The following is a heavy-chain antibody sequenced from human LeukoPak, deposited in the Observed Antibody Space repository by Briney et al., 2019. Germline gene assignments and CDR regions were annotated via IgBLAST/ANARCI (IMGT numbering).Heavy chain of an antibody. J-gene: IGHJ4*02. Sequence: GGSLRLSCAASGFTFSSYGMHWVRQAPGKGLEWVAFIRYDGSNKYYADSVKGRFTISRDNSKNTLYLQMNSLRAEDAAVYYCAKAGQLWSYYFDYWGQGTLVTVSS. CDR1: GFTFSSYG. D-gene: IGHD5-18*01. V-gene: IGHV3-30*02. CDR2: IRYDGSNK. CDR3: AKAGQLWSYYFDY.